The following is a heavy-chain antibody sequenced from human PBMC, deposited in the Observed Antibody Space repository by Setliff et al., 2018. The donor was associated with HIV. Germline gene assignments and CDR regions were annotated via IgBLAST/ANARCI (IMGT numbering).Heavy chain of an antibody. CDR1: GFRFSTYW. CDR3: SRVFWYGLPQIYYYMDV. J-gene: IGHJ6*03. V-gene: IGHV3-7*01. Sequence: GGSLRLSCAASGFRFSTYWMTWVRQAPGKGLEWVANIKQDGSEKYYVDSVKGRFTLSRDNAKNSLYLQMNSLRAEDTAVYYCSRVFWYGLPQIYYYMDVWGKGTTVTVSS. CDR2: IKQDGSEK. D-gene: IGHD2-8*02.